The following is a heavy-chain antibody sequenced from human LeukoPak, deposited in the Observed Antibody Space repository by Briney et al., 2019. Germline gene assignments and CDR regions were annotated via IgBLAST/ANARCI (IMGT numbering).Heavy chain of an antibody. CDR3: ARVGYDFWSGYDY. CDR1: GFTFSNYA. D-gene: IGHD3-3*01. Sequence: GGSLRLSCAASGFTFSNYAMHWVRQAPGKGLEYVSAISNHGGSTYYAKSVKGRFTISRDNSKNTLYLQMGSLRAEDMAVYYCARVGYDFWSGYDYWGQGALVTVSS. J-gene: IGHJ4*02. CDR2: ISNHGGST. V-gene: IGHV3-64*01.